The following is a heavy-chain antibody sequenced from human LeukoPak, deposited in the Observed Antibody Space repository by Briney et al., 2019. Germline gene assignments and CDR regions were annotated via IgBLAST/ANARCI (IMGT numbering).Heavy chain of an antibody. CDR2: IHYSGST. CDR1: GGSISSHS. Sequence: PSETLSLTCTVSGGSISSHSWSWLRQPPGKGLEWIGYIHYSGSTNYNSSLTSRVTISVDTSKNQFSLKLTSVTAADTAVYYCARDASYYAYWGQGTLVTVSS. D-gene: IGHD1-26*01. CDR3: ARDASYYAY. V-gene: IGHV4-59*08. J-gene: IGHJ4*02.